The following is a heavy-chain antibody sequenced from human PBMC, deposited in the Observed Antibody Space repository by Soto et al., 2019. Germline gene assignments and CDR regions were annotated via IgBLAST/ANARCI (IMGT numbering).Heavy chain of an antibody. CDR1: GFTFSSYA. CDR2: ISYDGSNK. D-gene: IGHD6-19*01. J-gene: IGHJ4*02. V-gene: IGHV3-30-3*01. CDR3: ASGIAVAGPLDY. Sequence: QVQLAESGGGVVQPGRSLRLSCAASGFTFSSYAMHWVRQAPGKGLAWVAVISYDGSNKYYADSVKGRFTISRDNSKNTLYLQMNSLRAEDTAVYYCASGIAVAGPLDYGGQGTLVTVSS.